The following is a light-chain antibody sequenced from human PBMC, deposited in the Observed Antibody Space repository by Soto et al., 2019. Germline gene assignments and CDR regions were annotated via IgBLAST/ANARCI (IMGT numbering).Light chain of an antibody. CDR1: QSISNY. V-gene: IGKV3-11*01. J-gene: IGKJ5*01. Sequence: ENVLTQSPDTLSLAPGERATLSCRASQSISNYLAWYQQKPGQAPRLLIYDASNRATGIPARFSGSGSGTDFTLTISSLEPEDFAVYYCQQRSNWPPITFGQGTRLEIK. CDR2: DAS. CDR3: QQRSNWPPIT.